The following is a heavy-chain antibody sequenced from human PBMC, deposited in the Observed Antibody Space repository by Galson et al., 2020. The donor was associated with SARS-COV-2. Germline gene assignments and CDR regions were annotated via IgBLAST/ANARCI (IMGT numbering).Heavy chain of an antibody. V-gene: IGHV3-48*01. CDR3: AREGLNGDPHYYYGMDV. CDR2: ISSGSAVI. D-gene: IGHD7-27*01. J-gene: IGHJ6*02. Sequence: GGSLRLSCAASGFTFSRYNIHWVRQAPGKGLEWVSYISSGSAVIHYADSVKGRLTISRDNDDKSLFLQMNSLRAEDTGVYYCAREGLNGDPHYYYGMDVCGRGTTVTVSS. CDR1: GFTFSRYN.